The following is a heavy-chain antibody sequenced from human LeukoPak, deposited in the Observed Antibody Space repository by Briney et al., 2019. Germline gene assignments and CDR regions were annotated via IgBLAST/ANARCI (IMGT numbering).Heavy chain of an antibody. D-gene: IGHD1-26*01. Sequence: SETLSLTCAVYGGSFSGYYWSWIRQPPGKGLEWIGYIYYSGSTNYNPSLKSRVTISVDTSKNQFSLKLSSVTAADTAVYYCARVVGAVDYWGQGTLVTVSP. CDR3: ARVVGAVDY. J-gene: IGHJ4*02. CDR1: GGSFSGYY. V-gene: IGHV4-59*01. CDR2: IYYSGST.